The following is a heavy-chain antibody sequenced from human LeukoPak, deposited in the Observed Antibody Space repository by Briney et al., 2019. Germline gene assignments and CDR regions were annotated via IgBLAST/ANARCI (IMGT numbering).Heavy chain of an antibody. CDR1: GFTFSSYS. Sequence: GGSLRLSCAASGFTFSSYSMNWVRQAPGKGLEWVSSISSSSSYIYYADSVKGRFTISRDNAENSLYLQMNSLRAEDTAVYYCARLSTSGSYSLDYWGQGTLVTVSS. J-gene: IGHJ4*02. D-gene: IGHD1-26*01. V-gene: IGHV3-21*01. CDR3: ARLSTSGSYSLDY. CDR2: ISSSSSYI.